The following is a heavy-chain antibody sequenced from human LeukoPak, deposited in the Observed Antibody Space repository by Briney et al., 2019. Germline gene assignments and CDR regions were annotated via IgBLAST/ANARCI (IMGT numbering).Heavy chain of an antibody. CDR2: IYYSGST. Sequence: SETLSLTCTVSGGSISSGGYSWSWIRQHPGKGLEWIGYIYYSGSTYYNPSLKSRVTISVDTSKNQFSLKLSSVTAADTAVYYCARHDSKGYCSSTSCLGAFDIWGQGTMVTVSS. J-gene: IGHJ3*02. D-gene: IGHD2-2*01. CDR3: ARHDSKGYCSSTSCLGAFDI. CDR1: GGSISSGGYS. V-gene: IGHV4-31*03.